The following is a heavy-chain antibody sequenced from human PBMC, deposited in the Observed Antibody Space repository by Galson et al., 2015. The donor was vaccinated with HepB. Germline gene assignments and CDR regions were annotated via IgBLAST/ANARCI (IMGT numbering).Heavy chain of an antibody. V-gene: IGHV5-51*01. CDR1: GYSFTNYW. CDR3: AGHSTFGGHVSGLDY. Sequence: QSGAEVKKPGESLKISCKGSGYSFTNYWIAWVRQMPGKGLEWMGIIYPGDSDTKYSPSFQGQVTISADKSISIAYLQWSSLKASDTAMYYCAGHSTFGGHVSGLDYWGQGTLVTVSS. J-gene: IGHJ4*02. D-gene: IGHD3-16*01. CDR2: IYPGDSDT.